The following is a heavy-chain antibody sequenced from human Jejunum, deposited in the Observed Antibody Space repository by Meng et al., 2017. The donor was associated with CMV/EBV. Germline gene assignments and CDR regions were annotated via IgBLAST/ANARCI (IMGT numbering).Heavy chain of an antibody. CDR1: GGNFSDYS. J-gene: IGHJ4*02. D-gene: IGHD1-14*01. CDR2: VIPIFTTP. Sequence: SGGNFSDYSISGVRQAPGEGLEWMGMVIPIFTTPHYAPKFQGRVKITADKSTSTVYMELSSLRSEDTAVYYCANLVPSATMHYFDYWGQGTLVTVSS. CDR3: ANLVPSATMHYFDY. V-gene: IGHV1-69*08.